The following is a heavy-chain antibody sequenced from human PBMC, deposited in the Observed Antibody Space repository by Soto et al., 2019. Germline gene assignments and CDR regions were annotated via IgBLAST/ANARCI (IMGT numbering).Heavy chain of an antibody. CDR2: ISWNSGSI. Sequence: EVQLVESGGDLVQPGRSLRLSCAASGFTFDDYAMHWVRQAQGKGLEWVSGISWNSGSIGYADSVKGRFTISRDNAKNSLYLQMNSLRPEDTAFYYCAKETQANLGTGGFDYWGQGSPVTVSS. D-gene: IGHD7-27*01. V-gene: IGHV3-9*01. CDR3: AKETQANLGTGGFDY. J-gene: IGHJ4*02. CDR1: GFTFDDYA.